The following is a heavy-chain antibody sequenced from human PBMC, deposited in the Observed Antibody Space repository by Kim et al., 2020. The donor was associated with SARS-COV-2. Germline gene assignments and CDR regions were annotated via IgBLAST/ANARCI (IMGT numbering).Heavy chain of an antibody. CDR1: GFTFSSYS. Sequence: GGSLRLYCAASGFTFSSYSMNWVRQAPGKGLEWVSSISSSSSYIYYADSVKGRFTISRDNAKNSLYLQMNSLRAEDTAVYYCARDSGYSSGWLPGAYYYYYGRDVWGQGTTVTVSS. CDR3: ARDSGYSSGWLPGAYYYYYGRDV. J-gene: IGHJ6*02. D-gene: IGHD6-19*01. V-gene: IGHV3-21*01. CDR2: ISSSSSYI.